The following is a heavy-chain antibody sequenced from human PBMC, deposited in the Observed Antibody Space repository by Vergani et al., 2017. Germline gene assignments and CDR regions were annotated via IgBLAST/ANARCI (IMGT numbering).Heavy chain of an antibody. CDR2: IIPIFGTA. J-gene: IGHJ6*03. CDR3: ARVYYDILTDHYYYYYMDV. D-gene: IGHD3-9*01. CDR1: GGTFRSYA. Sequence: QVQLVQSGAEVKKPGSSVKVSCKASGGTFRSYAISWVRQAPGQGLEWMGGIIPIFGTANYAQKFQGRVTITADESTSTAYMELSSLRSEDTAVYYCARVYYDILTDHYYYYYMDVWGKGTTVTVSS. V-gene: IGHV1-69*01.